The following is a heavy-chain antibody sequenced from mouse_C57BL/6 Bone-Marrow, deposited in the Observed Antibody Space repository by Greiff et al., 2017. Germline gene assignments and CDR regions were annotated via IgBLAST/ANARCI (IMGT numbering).Heavy chain of an antibody. CDR1: GYTFTSHW. V-gene: IGHV1-56*01. CDR3: ARYESDYHAMDY. D-gene: IGHD2-3*01. CDR2: IFPGSGST. J-gene: IGHJ4*01. Sequence: QVQLQQSGPELVRPGASVKISCKAPGYTFTSHWMQWVRQRPGHGLELIGEIFPGSGSTYYNEKFKGKATLTVDTSSSTAYMQLSSLTSEDSAVYFCARYESDYHAMDYWGQGTSVTVSS.